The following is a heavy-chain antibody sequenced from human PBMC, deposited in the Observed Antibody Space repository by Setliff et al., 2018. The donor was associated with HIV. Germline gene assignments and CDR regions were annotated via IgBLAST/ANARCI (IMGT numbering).Heavy chain of an antibody. D-gene: IGHD3-10*01. CDR3: ARDRGEKGYFDS. J-gene: IGHJ4*01. CDR2: FYHSGNT. CDR1: GASISSGDYS. Sequence: SETLSLTYAISGASISSGDYSWSWIRQPPGRDLEWIGYFYHSGNTYYSPSLHSRVTLSVDKSKNEFYLSLASVTAADTAVYYCARDRGEKGYFDSWGHGALVTVSS. V-gene: IGHV4-30-2*01.